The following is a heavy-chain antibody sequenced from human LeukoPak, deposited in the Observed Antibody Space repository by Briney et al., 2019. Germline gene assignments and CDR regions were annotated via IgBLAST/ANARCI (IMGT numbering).Heavy chain of an antibody. D-gene: IGHD5-24*01. V-gene: IGHV3-74*03. CDR1: GFTFSNYW. CDR3: ARGSNGYNYGYLDQ. J-gene: IGHJ4*02. CDR2: INPDGTNT. Sequence: GGSLRLSCAASGFTFSNYWMHWVRQAPGKGLVWLSRINPDGTNTAYADSVKSRFTISRDNAKNTLYLQINSLRAEDTAIYYCARGSNGYNYGYLDQWGQGTLVTVSS.